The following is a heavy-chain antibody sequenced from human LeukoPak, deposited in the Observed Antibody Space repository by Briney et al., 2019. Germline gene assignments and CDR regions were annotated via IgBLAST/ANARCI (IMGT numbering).Heavy chain of an antibody. CDR3: ALSWRSDDAFDI. Sequence: PGGSLRLSCAASGFTVSSNYMSWVRQAPGKGLEWVSVIYSGGSTYYADSVKGRFTISRDNSKNTLYLQMNSLRSEDTAVYYCALSWRSDDAFDIWGQGTMVTVSS. CDR2: IYSGGST. J-gene: IGHJ3*02. V-gene: IGHV3-53*01. CDR1: GFTVSSNY.